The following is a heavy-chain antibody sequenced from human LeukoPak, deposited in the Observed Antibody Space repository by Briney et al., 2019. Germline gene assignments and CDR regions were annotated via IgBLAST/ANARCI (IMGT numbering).Heavy chain of an antibody. V-gene: IGHV1-8*01. CDR2: MNPNSGNT. D-gene: IGHD1-14*01. CDR1: GYTFTNYD. J-gene: IGHJ5*02. CDR3: AGGIILPPYITHWFDP. Sequence: ASVKVSCKASGYTFTNYDINWLRQAPGQGLEWMGWMNPNSGNTGYAQKFQGRVIMTRNTSISTAYMELSSLRSEDTAVYYCAGGIILPPYITHWFDPWGQGTLVTVSS.